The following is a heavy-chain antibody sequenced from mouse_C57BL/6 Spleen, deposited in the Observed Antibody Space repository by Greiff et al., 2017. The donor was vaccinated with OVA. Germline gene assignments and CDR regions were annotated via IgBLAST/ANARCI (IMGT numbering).Heavy chain of an antibody. CDR3: AREWHYYGSSTGYFDV. D-gene: IGHD1-1*01. CDR1: GYTFTSYW. V-gene: IGHV1-52*01. J-gene: IGHJ1*03. Sequence: QVQLQQSGAELVRPGSSVKLSCKASGYTFTSYWMHWVKQRPIQGLEWIGNIDPSDSETHYNQKFKDKATLTVDKSSSTAYMQLSSLTSEDSAVYYCAREWHYYGSSTGYFDVWGTGTTVTVSS. CDR2: IDPSDSET.